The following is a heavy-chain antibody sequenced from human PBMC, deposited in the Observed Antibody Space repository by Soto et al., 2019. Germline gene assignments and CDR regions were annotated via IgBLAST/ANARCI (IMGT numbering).Heavy chain of an antibody. Sequence: GGSLRLSCAASGFTFSSYAMSWVRQAPGKGLEWVSAISGSGGSTYYADSVKGRFTISRDNSKNTLYLQRNSLRAEDTAVYYCAKPSGTIFGVVIRAYYYMDVWGKGTTVTVSS. D-gene: IGHD3-3*01. CDR2: ISGSGGST. V-gene: IGHV3-23*01. J-gene: IGHJ6*03. CDR1: GFTFSSYA. CDR3: AKPSGTIFGVVIRAYYYMDV.